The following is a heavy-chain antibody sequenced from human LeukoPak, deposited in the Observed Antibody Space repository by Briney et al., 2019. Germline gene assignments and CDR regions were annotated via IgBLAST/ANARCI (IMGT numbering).Heavy chain of an antibody. Sequence: ASVKVSCKASGYTFTSYGISWVRQAPGQGLEWMGWISAYNGNTNYAQKLQGRVTMTTDTSTSTAYMELRSLRSDDTAVYCCARAPKDYGGISGAQTFDYWGQGTLVTVSS. J-gene: IGHJ4*02. D-gene: IGHD4-23*01. CDR1: GYTFTSYG. V-gene: IGHV1-18*01. CDR2: ISAYNGNT. CDR3: ARAPKDYGGISGAQTFDY.